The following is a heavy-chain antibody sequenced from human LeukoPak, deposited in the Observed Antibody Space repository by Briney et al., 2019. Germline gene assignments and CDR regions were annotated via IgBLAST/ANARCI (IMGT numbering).Heavy chain of an antibody. Sequence: GGSLRLSCAASGFTFSSYSMNWVRQAPGKGLEWVSSISSSSSYIYYADSVKGRFAISSDNAKNSLYLQMNSLRAEDTAVYYCARATGAADDYYDSSGYYGAFDIWGQGTMVTVSS. D-gene: IGHD3-22*01. J-gene: IGHJ3*02. CDR3: ARATGAADDYYDSSGYYGAFDI. CDR2: ISSSSSYI. V-gene: IGHV3-21*01. CDR1: GFTFSSYS.